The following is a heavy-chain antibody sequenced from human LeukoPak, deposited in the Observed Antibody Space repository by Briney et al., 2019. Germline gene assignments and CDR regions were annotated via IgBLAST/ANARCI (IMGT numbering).Heavy chain of an antibody. CDR2: FDPEDGET. V-gene: IGHV1-24*01. J-gene: IGHJ3*02. D-gene: IGHD2/OR15-2a*01. CDR1: GYTLTELS. CDR3: ARNIAIAWTWVAFDN. Sequence: GASVKVSCKVSGYTLTELSMHWVRQAPGKGLEWMGGFDPEDGETIYAQKFQGRVTMTEDTSTDTAYMELSRLRSDDTAVYYCARNIAIAWTWVAFDNWGPRDNGHRLF.